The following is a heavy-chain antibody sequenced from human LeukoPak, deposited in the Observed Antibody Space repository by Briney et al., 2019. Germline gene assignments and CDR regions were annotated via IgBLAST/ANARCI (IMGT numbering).Heavy chain of an antibody. CDR1: GFTFSHYS. CDR2: FGSDLSFR. Sequence: GGSLRLSCAGSGFTFSHYSMNWVRQAPGKGLEWVASFGSDLSFRSYADSVKGRFTISRGNAESSLHLHMNSLRAEDTAIYYCARDRLGDGHIRDFDSWGQGTVVTVSS. J-gene: IGHJ4*02. CDR3: ARDRLGDGHIRDFDS. V-gene: IGHV3-21*01. D-gene: IGHD5-24*01.